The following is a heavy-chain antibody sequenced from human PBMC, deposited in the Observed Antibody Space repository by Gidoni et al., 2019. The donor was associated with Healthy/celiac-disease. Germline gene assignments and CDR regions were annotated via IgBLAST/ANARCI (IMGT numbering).Heavy chain of an antibody. V-gene: IGHV1-69*01. D-gene: IGHD3-3*01. J-gene: IGHJ6*02. CDR1: GGTFSRYA. Sequence: QVQLVQSGAEVKKPGSSVKVSCKASGGTFSRYAISWVRQAPGQGLEWMGGIIPIFGTANYAQKFQGRVTITADESTSTAYMELSSLRSEDTAVYYCARGRRGLHYDFWSGDQSNYYYYGMDVWGQGTTVTVSS. CDR2: IIPIFGTA. CDR3: ARGRRGLHYDFWSGDQSNYYYYGMDV.